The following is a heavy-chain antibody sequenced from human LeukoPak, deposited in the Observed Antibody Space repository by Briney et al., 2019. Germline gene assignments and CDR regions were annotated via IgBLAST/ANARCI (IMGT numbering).Heavy chain of an antibody. V-gene: IGHV3-11*05. J-gene: IGHJ4*02. Sequence: PGGSLRLSCAASGFTFSSYAMSWVRQAPGKGLEWVSYISSGSSYTNNADSVKGRFTISRDNAKNSLYLQMNSLRAEDTAVYYCARGRQPDCWGQGTLVTVSS. CDR3: ARGRQPDC. D-gene: IGHD2-2*01. CDR2: ISSGSSYT. CDR1: GFTFSSYA.